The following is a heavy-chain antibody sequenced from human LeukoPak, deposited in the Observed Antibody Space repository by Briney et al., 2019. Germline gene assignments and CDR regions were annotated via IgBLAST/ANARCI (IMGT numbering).Heavy chain of an antibody. CDR3: ARGTGADSSGYYYYYCYMDV. V-gene: IGHV1-18*01. Sequence: ASVKVSCKASGYTFTSYGISWVRQAPGQGLEWMGWISAYNGNTNYAQKLQGRVTMTTDTSTSTAYMELRSLRSDDTAVYYCARGTGADSSGYYYYYCYMDVWGKGTTVTVSS. CDR2: ISAYNGNT. J-gene: IGHJ6*03. D-gene: IGHD3-22*01. CDR1: GYTFTSYG.